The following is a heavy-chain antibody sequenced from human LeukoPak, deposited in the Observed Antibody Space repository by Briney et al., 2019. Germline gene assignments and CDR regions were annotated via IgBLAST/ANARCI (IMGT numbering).Heavy chain of an antibody. CDR1: GGAFSSYA. CDR2: IIPIFGTA. D-gene: IGHD3-10*01. V-gene: IGHV1-69*06. J-gene: IGHJ5*02. CDR3: AVYYYGSGTPPFDP. Sequence: SVKVSCKASGGAFSSYAISWVRQAPGQGLEWMGGIIPIFGTANYAQKFQGRVTVTADKSTSTAYMELSSLRSEDTAVYYCAVYYYGSGTPPFDPWGQGTLVTVSS.